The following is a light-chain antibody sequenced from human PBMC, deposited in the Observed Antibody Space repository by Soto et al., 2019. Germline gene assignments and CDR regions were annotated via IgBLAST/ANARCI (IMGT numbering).Light chain of an antibody. CDR3: QQYGRSPWT. CDR2: GAS. V-gene: IGKV3-20*01. J-gene: IGKJ1*01. CDR1: QSVSSSH. Sequence: EIVLTQSPGTLSLSPGERGTLSCRASQSVSSSHLAWYQQKPGQAPRLLIYGASSRATGIPDRFSGSGSGIDFSLTSSRLEPEDFAVYYCQQYGRSPWTFGQGTKVEVK.